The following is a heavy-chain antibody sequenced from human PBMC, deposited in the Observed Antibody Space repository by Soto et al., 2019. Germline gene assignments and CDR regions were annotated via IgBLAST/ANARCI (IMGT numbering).Heavy chain of an antibody. V-gene: IGHV1-3*01. CDR2: INAGNGNT. Sequence: ASVKVSCKASGYTFTSYAMHWVRQAPGQRLEWMGWINAGNGNTKYSQKFQGRVTITRDTSAGTAYMELSSLRSEDTAVYYCAREGSSSWYGAFDIWGQGTMVTVSS. J-gene: IGHJ3*02. D-gene: IGHD6-13*01. CDR3: AREGSSSWYGAFDI. CDR1: GYTFTSYA.